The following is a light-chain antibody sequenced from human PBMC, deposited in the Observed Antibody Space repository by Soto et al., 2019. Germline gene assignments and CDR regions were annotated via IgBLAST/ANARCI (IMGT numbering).Light chain of an antibody. CDR1: QTVSNIY. CDR2: ETS. CDR3: QQFGTSPYT. V-gene: IGKV3-20*01. J-gene: IGKJ2*01. Sequence: EIVLTQSPGTLSLSPGDRATLSCRASQTVSNIYLVWYQQRPGQAPRLLIYETSIRASGIPDRFSGSGSGTDFTLTISRLEPEDFAVYWCQQFGTSPYTFGQGTKWIS.